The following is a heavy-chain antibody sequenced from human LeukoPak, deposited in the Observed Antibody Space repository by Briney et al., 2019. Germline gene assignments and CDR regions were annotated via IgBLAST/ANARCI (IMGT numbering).Heavy chain of an antibody. V-gene: IGHV3-48*03. CDR1: GFTFSSYE. CDR2: ISSSGSTI. Sequence: GGSLRLSCAASGFTFSSYEMNWVRQAPGKGLEWDSYISSSGSTIYYADSVKGRFTISRDNAKNSLYLQMNSLRAEDTAVYYCARSLSGFDYWGQGTLVTVSS. CDR3: ARSLSGFDY. D-gene: IGHD3-10*01. J-gene: IGHJ4*02.